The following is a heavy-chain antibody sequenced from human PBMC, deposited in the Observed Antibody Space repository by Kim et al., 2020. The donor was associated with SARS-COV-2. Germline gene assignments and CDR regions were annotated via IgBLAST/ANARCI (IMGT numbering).Heavy chain of an antibody. CDR2: IDPSDSYT. CDR1: GYSFTSYW. CDR3: ARLNEAAAGTNYYYYGMDV. V-gene: IGHV5-10-1*01. J-gene: IGHJ6*02. D-gene: IGHD6-13*01. Sequence: GESLKISCKGSGYSFTSYWISWVRQMPGKGLEWMGRIDPSDSYTNYSPSFQGHVTISADKSISTAYLQWSSLKASDTTMYYCARLNEAAAGTNYYYYGMDVWGQGTTVTVSS.